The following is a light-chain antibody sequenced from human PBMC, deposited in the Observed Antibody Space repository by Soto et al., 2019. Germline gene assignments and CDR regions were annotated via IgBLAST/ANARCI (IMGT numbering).Light chain of an antibody. Sequence: EIVLAQSPGTLSLSPGERATLSCRASQSVSSSYLAWYQQKPGQAPRLLIYGASSRATGIPDRFSGSGSGTAFTLTISRLEPEDFAVYYCQQYQAFGQGTKVDIK. J-gene: IGKJ1*01. CDR2: GAS. CDR3: QQYQA. CDR1: QSVSSSY. V-gene: IGKV3-20*01.